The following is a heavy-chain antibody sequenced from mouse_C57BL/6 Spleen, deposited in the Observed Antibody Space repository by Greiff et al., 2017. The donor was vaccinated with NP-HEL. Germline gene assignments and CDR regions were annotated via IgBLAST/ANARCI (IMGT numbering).Heavy chain of an antibody. V-gene: IGHV1-66*01. Sequence: QVQLQQSGPELVKPGASVKLSCKASGYSFTSYYIHWVQQRPGQGLEWIGWIYPGSGNTKYNEKFKGKATLTADTSSSTAYMQLSSLTSEDSAVYYCADDGYPRYFDVWGTGTTVTVSS. CDR2: IYPGSGNT. CDR1: GYSFTSYY. CDR3: ADDGYPRYFDV. J-gene: IGHJ1*03. D-gene: IGHD2-3*01.